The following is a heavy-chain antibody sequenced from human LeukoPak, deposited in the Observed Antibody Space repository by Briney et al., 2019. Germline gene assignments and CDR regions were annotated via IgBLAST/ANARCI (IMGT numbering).Heavy chain of an antibody. CDR3: AKDSSTWGNLAGHFDS. D-gene: IGHD6-13*01. Sequence: PSETLSLTCTVSGYSISSGYYWGWIRQPPGKGLEWIGSIYHSGSTYYNPSLKSRGTISVDTSKNQFSLKLSSVTAADTAVYYCAKDSSTWGNLAGHFDSWGQGTLVTVSS. J-gene: IGHJ4*02. V-gene: IGHV4-38-2*02. CDR1: GYSISSGYY. CDR2: IYHSGST.